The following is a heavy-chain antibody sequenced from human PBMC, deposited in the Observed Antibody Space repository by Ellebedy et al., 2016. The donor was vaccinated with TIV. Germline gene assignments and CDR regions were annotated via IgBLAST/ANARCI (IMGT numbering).Heavy chain of an antibody. D-gene: IGHD3-22*01. CDR2: FDPEDGET. Sequence: ASVKVSXKVSGYTLTELSMHWVRQAPGKGLEWMGGFDPEDGETIYAQKFQGRVTMTEDTSTDTAYMELSSLRSEDTAVYYCATSSGYYRHFDYWGQGTLVTVSS. CDR3: ATSSGYYRHFDY. V-gene: IGHV1-24*01. CDR1: GYTLTELS. J-gene: IGHJ4*02.